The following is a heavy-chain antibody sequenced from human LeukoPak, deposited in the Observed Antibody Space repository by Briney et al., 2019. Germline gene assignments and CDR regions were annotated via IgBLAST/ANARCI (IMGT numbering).Heavy chain of an antibody. V-gene: IGHV3-21*01. CDR3: ARGPGLAMGKGYFDY. CDR1: GFTFSSYA. CDR2: ITSSSRYT. D-gene: IGHD6-19*01. Sequence: GGSLRLSCAASGFTFSSYAMNWVRQAPGRGLEWVSSITSSSRYTYQADSVKGRFTISRDNAKNSLYLQMNSLRAEDTAVYYCARGPGLAMGKGYFDYCGQGTLVTVSS. J-gene: IGHJ4*02.